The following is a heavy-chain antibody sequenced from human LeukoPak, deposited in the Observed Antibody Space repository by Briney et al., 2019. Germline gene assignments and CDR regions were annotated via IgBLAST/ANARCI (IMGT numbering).Heavy chain of an antibody. V-gene: IGHV3-7*01. CDR3: ARVTSEGVHYGDYVLSDYFDY. CDR1: GVTFSSYW. Sequence: GGSLRLSCAASGVTFSSYWMSWVRQAPGKGLEWVANMKQDGSEKYYVDSVKGRFTISRDNAKNSLYLQMNSLRAEDTAVYYCARVTSEGVHYGDYVLSDYFDYWGQGTLVTVSS. CDR2: MKQDGSEK. J-gene: IGHJ4*02. D-gene: IGHD4-17*01.